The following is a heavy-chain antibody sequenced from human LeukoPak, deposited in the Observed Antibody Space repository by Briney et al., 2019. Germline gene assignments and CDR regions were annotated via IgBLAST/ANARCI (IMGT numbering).Heavy chain of an antibody. CDR3: ARTPILYYFDC. Sequence: SETLSLTCTVSGGSISSYYWSWIRQPPGKELEWIGYIYSTGSTSYNPSLKSRVTISIDTSKNQFSLNLNSVTAADTAVYYCARTPILYYFDCWGQGTLVTVSS. CDR2: IYSTGST. CDR1: GGSISSYY. J-gene: IGHJ4*02. V-gene: IGHV4-59*08.